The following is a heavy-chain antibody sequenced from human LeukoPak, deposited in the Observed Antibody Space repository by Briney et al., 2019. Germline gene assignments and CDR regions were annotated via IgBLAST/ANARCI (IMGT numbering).Heavy chain of an antibody. J-gene: IGHJ4*02. D-gene: IGHD2-2*01. CDR2: INAANGNT. CDR3: ARDAFGTSRPTEY. CDR1: GYTFNSYV. Sequence: ASVKVSCKASGYTFNSYVMHWVRQAPGQRLEWMEWINAANGNTKYSQQFQDRVTISRDTLANIAYMELSSLRSDDTAVYYCARDAFGTSRPTEYWGQGTLVTVSS. V-gene: IGHV1-3*01.